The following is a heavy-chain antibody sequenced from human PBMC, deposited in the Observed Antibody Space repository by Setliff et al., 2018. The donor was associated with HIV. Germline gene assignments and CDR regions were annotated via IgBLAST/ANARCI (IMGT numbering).Heavy chain of an antibody. CDR1: GFTLREVS. CDR2: FDPEDGET. D-gene: IGHD2-2*01. CDR3: AIDMVGGWLRPMPDF. Sequence: ASVKVSCKVSGFTLREVSMHWVRQAPGKGLEWMGYFDPEDGETVYAQKFQGRVTMTEDTSTNTAYMELSGLRSGDTAVYYCAIDMVGGWLRPMPDFWGQGALVSVSS. J-gene: IGHJ4*02. V-gene: IGHV1-24*01.